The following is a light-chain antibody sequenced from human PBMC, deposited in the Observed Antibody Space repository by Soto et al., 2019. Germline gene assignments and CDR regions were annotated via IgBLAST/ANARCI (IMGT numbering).Light chain of an antibody. CDR1: QSVGSN. CDR2: GAS. CDR3: QKFNKWPWT. Sequence: EIRRTQSPVTLSVSPVERATLSCRASQSVGSNLAWYQQKPGQAPRLLIYGASTRATGVPPRFSGSGSGTEFTLTISSLQSEDFAVYYCQKFNKWPWTFGQGTKVDIK. J-gene: IGKJ1*01. V-gene: IGKV3-15*01.